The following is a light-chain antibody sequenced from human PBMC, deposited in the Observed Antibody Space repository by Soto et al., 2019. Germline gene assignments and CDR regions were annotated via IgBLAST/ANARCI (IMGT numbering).Light chain of an antibody. CDR2: KAS. CDR1: QSISSW. V-gene: IGKV1-5*03. CDR3: QQYNSYWT. Sequence: DSPMNQSPSTLYASIGDSVNSTCRASQSISSWLACYQQKPGKAPKLLIYKASTLESGVQSRVSGSGSGTEITVSLSSLQPDGFATYYCQQYNSYWTFGQGTKVEIK. J-gene: IGKJ1*01.